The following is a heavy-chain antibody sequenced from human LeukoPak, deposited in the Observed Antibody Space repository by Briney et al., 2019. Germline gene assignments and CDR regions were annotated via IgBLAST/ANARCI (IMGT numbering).Heavy chain of an antibody. CDR3: ARGAISYYGLDP. CDR2: IYYSGST. D-gene: IGHD3-10*01. V-gene: IGHV4-39*01. CDR1: GGSISSSSYY. Sequence: PSETLSLTCTVSGGSISSSSYYWGWIRQPPGKGLEWIGSIYYSGSTYYNPSLKSRVTISVDTSKNQFSLKLSSVTAADTGVYYCARGAISYYGLDPWGQGTLVTVSS. J-gene: IGHJ5*02.